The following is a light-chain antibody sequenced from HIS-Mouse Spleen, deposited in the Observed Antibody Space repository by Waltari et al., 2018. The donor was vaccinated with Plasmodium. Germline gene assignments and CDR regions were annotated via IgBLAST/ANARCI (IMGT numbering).Light chain of an antibody. CDR1: QGVSSN. CDR2: GAS. J-gene: IGKJ3*01. CDR3: QQYNNGSFT. V-gene: IGKV3-15*01. Sequence: ELVMTQSPATLSVSPGERATLSCRASQGVSSNLAWYQQKPGQAPRLLIYGASTRATGIPARFSGSGSGTEFTLTISSLQSEDFAVYYCQQYNNGSFTFGPGTKVDIK.